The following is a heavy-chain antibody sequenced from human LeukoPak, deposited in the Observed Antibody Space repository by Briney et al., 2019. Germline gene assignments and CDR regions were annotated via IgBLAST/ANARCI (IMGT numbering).Heavy chain of an antibody. V-gene: IGHV3-64*02. CDR3: ARDLLGGGLDY. J-gene: IGHJ4*02. CDR1: GFTFSSYV. Sequence: GGSLRLPCAASGFTFSSYVMHWVRQAPGKALEYVSSINNEGSRTHYAGAVKARFTITRDNPKITLLLHMGSLRAEVMAVYYCARDLLGGGLDYWGQGTLVTVSS. CDR2: INNEGSRT. D-gene: IGHD3-16*01.